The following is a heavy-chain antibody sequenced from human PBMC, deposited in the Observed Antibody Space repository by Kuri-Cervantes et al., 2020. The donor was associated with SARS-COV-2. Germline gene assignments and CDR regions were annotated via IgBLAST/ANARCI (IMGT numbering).Heavy chain of an antibody. Sequence: GGSLRPSCAVSGLTFSNYGMNWVRQAPGKGLEWVAHINSISSNIGYADSVKGRFTISRDNAKNSLYLQMNSLRAEDTAVYYCARGSRYDYVWGSYRYTASWCFDLWGRGTLVTVSS. V-gene: IGHV3-48*04. CDR1: GLTFSNYG. J-gene: IGHJ2*01. CDR2: INSISSNI. D-gene: IGHD3-16*02. CDR3: ARGSRYDYVWGSYRYTASWCFDL.